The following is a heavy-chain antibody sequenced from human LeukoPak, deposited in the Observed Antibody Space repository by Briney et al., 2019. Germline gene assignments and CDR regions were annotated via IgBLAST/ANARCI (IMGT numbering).Heavy chain of an antibody. V-gene: IGHV4-39*07. CDR3: ARDRVRPAGSGRYNWFDP. CDR1: GGSISSSSYY. CDR2: IYYSGST. Sequence: SETLSLTCTVSGGSISSSSYYWGWIRQPPGKGLEWIGSIYYSGSTYYNPSLKSRVTISVDTSKNQFSLKLSSVTAADTAVYHCARDRVRPAGSGRYNWFDPWGQGTLVTVSS. J-gene: IGHJ5*02. D-gene: IGHD3-10*01.